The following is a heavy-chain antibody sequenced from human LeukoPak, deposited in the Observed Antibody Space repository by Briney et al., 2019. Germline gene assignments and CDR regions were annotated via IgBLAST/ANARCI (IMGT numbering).Heavy chain of an antibody. CDR3: AKSNGYGLVDI. D-gene: IGHD3-10*01. Sequence: PSETLSLTCTVSGGSISNYYWAWIRQPAGKGLEWIGRIYTTGSTNYNPSLKSRVTMSLDKSKNQFSLKLSSVTAADTAVYYCAKSNGYGLVDIWGQGTMVTVSS. J-gene: IGHJ3*02. CDR1: GGSISNYY. CDR2: IYTTGST. V-gene: IGHV4-4*07.